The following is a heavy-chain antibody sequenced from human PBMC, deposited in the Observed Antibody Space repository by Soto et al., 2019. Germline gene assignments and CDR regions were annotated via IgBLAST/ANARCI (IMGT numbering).Heavy chain of an antibody. CDR1: GGTFSSYA. V-gene: IGHV1-2*06. D-gene: IGHD5-12*01. CDR3: ARESGRATATLDYYYFYMDV. CDR2: INPNSGDT. J-gene: IGHJ6*03. Sequence: GASVKVSCKASGGTFSSYAISWVRQAPGQGLEWMGRINPNSGDTKFAQKFQGRVTMTRDASVRTAFMELNWLKPDDTAVYYCARESGRATATLDYYYFYMDVWGQGTTVTV.